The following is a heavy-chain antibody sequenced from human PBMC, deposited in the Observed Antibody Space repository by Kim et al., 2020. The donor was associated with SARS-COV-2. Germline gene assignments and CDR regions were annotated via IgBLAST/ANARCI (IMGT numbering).Heavy chain of an antibody. Sequence: SHPSRTSRVSITVDTSKNQFSLKLSSVTAADTAVYYCARAINFFYYGMDVWGQGTTVTVSS. J-gene: IGHJ6*02. D-gene: IGHD3-3*01. V-gene: IGHV4-4*09. CDR3: ARAINFFYYGMDV.